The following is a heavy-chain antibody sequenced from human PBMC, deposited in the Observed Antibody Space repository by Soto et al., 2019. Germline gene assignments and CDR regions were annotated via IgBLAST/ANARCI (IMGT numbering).Heavy chain of an antibody. CDR1: GGTFSSYA. CDR3: ARERRIQPSNWFDP. CDR2: IIPIFGTA. V-gene: IGHV1-69*13. J-gene: IGHJ5*02. Sequence: ASVKVSCKASGGTFSSYAISWVRQAPGQGLEWMGGIIPIFGTANYAQKFQGRVTITADESTSTAYMELSSLRSEDTAVYYCARERRIQPSNWFDPWGQGTLVTVSS. D-gene: IGHD1-1*01.